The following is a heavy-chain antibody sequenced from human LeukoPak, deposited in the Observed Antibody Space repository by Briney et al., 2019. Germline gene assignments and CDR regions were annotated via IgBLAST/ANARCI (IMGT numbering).Heavy chain of an antibody. CDR3: ARVAHSECRDGMDV. CDR1: GGSISSGGYS. J-gene: IGHJ6*02. Sequence: SETLSLTCAVSGGSISSGGYSWSWIRQPPGKGLEWIGYIYHSGSTHYNPSLKSRVTISVDWSKNQFSLKLSSVTAADTAVYYCARVAHSECRDGMDVWGQGTTVTVSS. CDR2: IYHSGST. D-gene: IGHD3-10*01. V-gene: IGHV4-30-2*01.